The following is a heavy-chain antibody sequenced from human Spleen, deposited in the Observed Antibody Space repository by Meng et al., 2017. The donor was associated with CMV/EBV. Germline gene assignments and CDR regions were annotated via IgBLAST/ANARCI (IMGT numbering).Heavy chain of an antibody. Sequence: GESLKISCAASGFTFNTYAMSWVRQAPGKGLEWVSAISGSGGSTYYADSVKGRFTISRDNSKNTLYLQMNSLRAEDTAVYYCAGFSEWLGSYYYYGMDVWGQGTTVTVSS. CDR1: GFTFNTYA. CDR2: ISGSGGST. V-gene: IGHV3-23*01. D-gene: IGHD6-19*01. J-gene: IGHJ6*02. CDR3: AGFSEWLGSYYYYGMDV.